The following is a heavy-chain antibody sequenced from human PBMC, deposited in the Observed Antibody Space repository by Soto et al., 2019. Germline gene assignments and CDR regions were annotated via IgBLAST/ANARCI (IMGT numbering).Heavy chain of an antibody. Sequence: EVQLVESGGGLVQSGGSLKLSCTASGFTFSGSAIHWVRQASGKGLEWVGRIRSKRNSYATAYAASLEGRFAISRDDSRNAAYLQINSPRIEDTAVYYCTRQGGYHIETSDYWGQGALVPVSS. CDR1: GFTFSGSA. CDR2: IRSKRNSYAT. D-gene: IGHD6-25*01. V-gene: IGHV3-73*02. CDR3: TRQGGYHIETSDY. J-gene: IGHJ4*02.